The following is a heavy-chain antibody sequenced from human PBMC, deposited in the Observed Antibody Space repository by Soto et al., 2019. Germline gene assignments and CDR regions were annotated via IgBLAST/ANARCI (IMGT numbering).Heavy chain of an antibody. D-gene: IGHD3-3*01. CDR3: AKVFYGVVTSFDS. Sequence: EVQLLVSGGGLVQPWGSLRVSCASSGFIFSSYGMTWVRRPPGNGLEWVSAISGSGAATYYADSVQGRFTISRDNSNNTLYLQMNSLRAEDTAVYSCAKVFYGVVTSFDSWGQGTLVTVSS. CDR2: ISGSGAAT. V-gene: IGHV3-23*01. J-gene: IGHJ4*02. CDR1: GFIFSSYG.